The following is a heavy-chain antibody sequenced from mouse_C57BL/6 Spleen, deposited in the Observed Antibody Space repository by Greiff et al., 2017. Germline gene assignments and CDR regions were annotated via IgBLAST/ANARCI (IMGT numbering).Heavy chain of an antibody. CDR2: IYPGDGDT. V-gene: IGHV1-80*01. CDR3: AREGSNSFFDY. CDR1: GYAFSSYW. D-gene: IGHD2-5*01. J-gene: IGHJ2*01. Sequence: VQLQQSGAELVKPGASVKISCKASGYAFSSYWMNWVKQRPGKGLEWIGQIYPGDGDTNYNGKFKGKATLTADKSSSTAYMQLSSLTSEDSAVYFCAREGSNSFFDYWGQGTTLTVSS.